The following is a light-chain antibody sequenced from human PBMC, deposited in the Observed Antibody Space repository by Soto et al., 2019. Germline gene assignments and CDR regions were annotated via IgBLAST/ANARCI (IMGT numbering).Light chain of an antibody. V-gene: IGKV3-15*01. Sequence: EIVVTQSPATLSVSPGERATLSFSSSQSVSTNVAWYQQKPGQAPRLLIYGPSTRASGVPARFSGSGSGREFTLTISSLQSEDFAVYYCQQYNNWPPWTFGQGTKVDIK. CDR3: QQYNNWPPWT. J-gene: IGKJ1*01. CDR2: GPS. CDR1: QSVSTN.